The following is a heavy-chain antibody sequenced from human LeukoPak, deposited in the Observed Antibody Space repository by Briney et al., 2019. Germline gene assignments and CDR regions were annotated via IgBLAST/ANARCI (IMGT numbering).Heavy chain of an antibody. D-gene: IGHD3-3*01. V-gene: IGHV4-59*01. CDR3: ARATSPYYDFWSGYYLDAFDI. CDR1: GGSISSYY. J-gene: IGHJ3*02. Sequence: SETLSLTCTVSGGSISSYYWSWIRQPPGKGLEWIGYIYYSGSTNYNPSLKSRVTISVDTSKNQFSLKLSSVTAADTAVYYCARATSPYYDFWSGYYLDAFDIWGQGTMVTVSS. CDR2: IYYSGST.